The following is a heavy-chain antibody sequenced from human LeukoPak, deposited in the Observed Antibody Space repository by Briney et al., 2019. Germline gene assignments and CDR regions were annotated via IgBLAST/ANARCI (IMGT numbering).Heavy chain of an antibody. Sequence: ESGGSLRLSCTASGFTFGDYAMSWVRQAPGKGLEWVGFIRSKAYGGTTEYAASVKGRFTISRDDSKSIAYLQMNSLKTEDTAVYYCTGPPRVYGSGRHAYWGQGTLVTVS. V-gene: IGHV3-49*04. CDR1: GFTFGDYA. CDR2: IRSKAYGGTT. CDR3: TGPPRVYGSGRHAY. J-gene: IGHJ4*02. D-gene: IGHD3-10*01.